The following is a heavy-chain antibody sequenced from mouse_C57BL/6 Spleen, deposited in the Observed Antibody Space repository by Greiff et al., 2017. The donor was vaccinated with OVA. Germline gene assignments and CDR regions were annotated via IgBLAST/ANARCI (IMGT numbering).Heavy chain of an antibody. CDR2: IDPNNGDT. CDR1: GFTFTGYC. J-gene: IGHJ2*01. Sequence: VQLQQSGAELVKPGASVKLSCTASGFTFTGYCMHWVKQRPEQGLEWIGTIDPNNGDTNYTPKFQGKATLTADTSSNTAYMQLSSLTSEDTAVYYCARRVDYYFDYWGQGTTVTVSS. CDR3: ARRVDYYFDY. V-gene: IGHV14-2*01. D-gene: IGHD1-1*01.